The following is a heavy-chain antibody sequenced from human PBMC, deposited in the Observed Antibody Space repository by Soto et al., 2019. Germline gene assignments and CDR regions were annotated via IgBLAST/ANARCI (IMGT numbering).Heavy chain of an antibody. CDR1: GFTFSSYW. V-gene: IGHV3-74*01. Sequence: PGGSLRLSCAASGFTFSSYWMHWVHQAPGKGLVWVSRINSDGSSTSYAESVKGRFTISRDNAKNTLYLQMNSLRAEDTAVYYCAREAVAENYYYYYMDVWGKGTTVTVSS. J-gene: IGHJ6*03. D-gene: IGHD6-13*01. CDR2: INSDGSST. CDR3: AREAVAENYYYYYMDV.